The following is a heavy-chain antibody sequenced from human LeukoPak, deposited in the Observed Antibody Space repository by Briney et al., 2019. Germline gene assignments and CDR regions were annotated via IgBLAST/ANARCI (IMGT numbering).Heavy chain of an antibody. J-gene: IGHJ4*02. CDR2: ISSSSSYI. D-gene: IGHD3-22*01. V-gene: IGHV3-21*01. CDR3: ARAEDTMIVVVIPSPFDY. CDR1: GFTFSSYS. Sequence: PGGSLRLSCAASGFTFSSYSMNWVRQAPGKGLEWVSSISSSSSYIYYADSVKGRFTISRDNAKNSLYLQMNSLRAEDTAVYYCARAEDTMIVVVIPSPFDYWGQGTLVTVSS.